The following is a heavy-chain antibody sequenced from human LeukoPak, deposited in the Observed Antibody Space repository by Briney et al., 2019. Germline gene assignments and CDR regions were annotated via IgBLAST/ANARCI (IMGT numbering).Heavy chain of an antibody. CDR3: ARAGYASGSYSLDDAYDI. J-gene: IGHJ3*02. CDR1: GFTFDTYD. D-gene: IGHD3-10*01. Sequence: PGGSLRLSCAASGFTFDTYDMHWVRQPTGKRLEWVSAIGSAGDTYYPASVKGRFTISRENAENSLYLQMNSLRVEDTAMYCCARAGYASGSYSLDDAYDIWGQGTKVTVS. CDR2: IGSAGDT. V-gene: IGHV3-13*01.